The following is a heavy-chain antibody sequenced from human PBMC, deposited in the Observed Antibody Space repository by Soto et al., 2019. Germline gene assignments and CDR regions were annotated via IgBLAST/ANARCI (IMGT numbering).Heavy chain of an antibody. D-gene: IGHD3-3*01. CDR2: IYWDDDK. CDR1: GFSLSFSGVG. CDR3: ARNYYDFWTGYYIRAFNI. Sequence: SGPTLVNPTQTLTLTCTFSGFSLSFSGVGVGWVRQPPGKALEWLALIYWDDDKRYSPSLKSRLTITKDTSKNQVVLTMTNMDPVDTATYYCARNYYDFWTGYYIRAFNIWGQGTMVTVSS. V-gene: IGHV2-5*02. J-gene: IGHJ3*02.